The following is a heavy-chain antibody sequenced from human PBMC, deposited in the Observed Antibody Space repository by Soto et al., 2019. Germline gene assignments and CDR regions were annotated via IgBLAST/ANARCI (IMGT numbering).Heavy chain of an antibody. D-gene: IGHD3-10*01. Sequence: SGPTLVNPTQTLTLTCTFSGFSLSTSGVGVGWIRQPPGKALEWLALIYWDDDKRYSPSLKSRLTITKDTSKNQVVLTMTNMDPVDTATYYCAHSYGSWSYYNRGIHYFDYWGQGTLVTVSS. CDR2: IYWDDDK. CDR1: GFSLSTSGVG. V-gene: IGHV2-5*02. J-gene: IGHJ4*02. CDR3: AHSYGSWSYYNRGIHYFDY.